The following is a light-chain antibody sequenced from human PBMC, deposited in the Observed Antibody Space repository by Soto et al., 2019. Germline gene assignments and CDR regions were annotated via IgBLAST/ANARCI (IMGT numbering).Light chain of an antibody. CDR3: QHRHN. CDR1: QSVSSD. Sequence: EIVLTQSPATLSLSPGVRDTLSCRASQSVSSDFAWYQQKPGQATRLLIYDASNRATGIPARFSGSVSGTDFPLTISNLEPEDFAVYYCQHRHNFGPGNKVDI. V-gene: IGKV3-11*01. CDR2: DAS. J-gene: IGKJ3*01.